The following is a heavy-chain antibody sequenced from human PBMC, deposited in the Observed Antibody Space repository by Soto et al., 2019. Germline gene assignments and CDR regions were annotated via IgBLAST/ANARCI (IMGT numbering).Heavy chain of an antibody. CDR1: GYTFTGYY. CDR3: AREKLDYSSSLVVDAEYFQH. J-gene: IGHJ1*01. Sequence: ASVKVSCKASGYTFTGYYMHWVRQAPGQGLEWMGWINPNSGGTNYAQKFQGRVTMTRDTSISTAYMELSRLRSDDTAVYYCAREKLDYSSSLVVDAEYFQHWGQGTLVTVSS. V-gene: IGHV1-2*02. CDR2: INPNSGGT. D-gene: IGHD3-22*01.